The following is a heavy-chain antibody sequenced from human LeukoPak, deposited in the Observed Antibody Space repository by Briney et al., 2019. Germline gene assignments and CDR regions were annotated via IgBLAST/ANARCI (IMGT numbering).Heavy chain of an antibody. D-gene: IGHD1-26*01. V-gene: IGHV3-33*01. CDR1: GFTFSSYG. CDR2: IWYDGSNK. J-gene: IGHJ4*02. Sequence: PGGSLRLSCAASGFTFSSYGMHWVRQAPGKGLEWVAVIWYDGSNKYYADSVKGRFTISRDNSKNTLYLQMNSLRAEDTAVCYCARDSIVGAMWLDYWSQGTLVTVSS. CDR3: ARDSIVGAMWLDY.